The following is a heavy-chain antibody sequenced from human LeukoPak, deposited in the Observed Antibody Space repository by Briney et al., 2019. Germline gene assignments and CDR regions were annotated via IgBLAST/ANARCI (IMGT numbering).Heavy chain of an antibody. J-gene: IGHJ2*01. D-gene: IGHD3-10*01. V-gene: IGHV1-46*01. CDR1: GYSFTSYY. CDR2: INPSGGST. CDR3: ARNLGGVSYGWGKFDL. Sequence: ASVKVSCKASGYSFTSYYMHWVRQAPGQGLEWMGIINPSGGSTSYAQKFQGRVTMTRDTSTSTVYMELSSLRSEDTAVYYCARNLGGVSYGWGKFDLWGRGTLVAVSS.